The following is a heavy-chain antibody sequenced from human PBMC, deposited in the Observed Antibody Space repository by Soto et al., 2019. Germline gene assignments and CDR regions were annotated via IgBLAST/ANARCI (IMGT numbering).Heavy chain of an antibody. Sequence: GGSLRLSCAASGFTFSSYSMNWVRQAPGKGLEWVPSISSSSSYIYYADSVKGRFTISRDNAKNSLYLQMNSLRAEDTAVYYCATNTVTNYYYYYGMDVWGQGTTVTVSS. CDR3: ATNTVTNYYYYYGMDV. CDR2: ISSSSSYI. V-gene: IGHV3-21*01. J-gene: IGHJ6*02. D-gene: IGHD4-17*01. CDR1: GFTFSSYS.